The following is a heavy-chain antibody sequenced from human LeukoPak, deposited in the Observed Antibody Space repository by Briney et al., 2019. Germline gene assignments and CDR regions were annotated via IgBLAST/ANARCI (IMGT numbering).Heavy chain of an antibody. CDR1: GYRFSTYW. D-gene: IGHD2-15*01. V-gene: IGHV5-51*01. Sequence: PGESLKISCKGSGYRFSTYWIGWVRQMPGKGLEWMGIIYPGDSDTTYSPSFQGQVTISADKSINTAYLQWSSLKASDTAMYYCARIAANWFDPWGQGTLVTVSS. CDR2: IYPGDSDT. J-gene: IGHJ5*02. CDR3: ARIAANWFDP.